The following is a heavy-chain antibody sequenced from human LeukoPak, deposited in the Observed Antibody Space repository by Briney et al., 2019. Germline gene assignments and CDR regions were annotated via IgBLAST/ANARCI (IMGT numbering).Heavy chain of an antibody. V-gene: IGHV4-34*01. CDR3: ARIQGYCSSTSCSVPFYYYYGMDV. CDR1: GGSFSGYY. CDR2: INHSGST. D-gene: IGHD2-2*01. J-gene: IGHJ6*02. Sequence: PSETLSLTCAVYGGSFSGYYWSWIRQPPGKGLEWIGEINHSGSTNYNPSLKSRVTISVDTSKNQFSLKLSSVTAADTAVYYCARIQGYCSSTSCSVPFYYYYGMDVWGQGTTVTVSS.